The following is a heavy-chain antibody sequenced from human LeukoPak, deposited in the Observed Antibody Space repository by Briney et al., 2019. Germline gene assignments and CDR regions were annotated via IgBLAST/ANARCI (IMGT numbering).Heavy chain of an antibody. V-gene: IGHV4-34*01. CDR2: INHSGST. D-gene: IGHD3-10*01. Sequence: SETLSLTCAVYGGSFSGYYWSWIRQPPGKGLDWIEEINHSGSTNYNPSLKSRVTISVDTSKNQFSLKLSSVTAADTAVYYCARSRLVQGGPDYWGQGTLVTVSS. CDR1: GGSFSGYY. CDR3: ARSRLVQGGPDY. J-gene: IGHJ4*02.